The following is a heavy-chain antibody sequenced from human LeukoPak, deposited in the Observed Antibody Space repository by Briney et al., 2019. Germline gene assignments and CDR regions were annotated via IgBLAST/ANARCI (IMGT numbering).Heavy chain of an antibody. D-gene: IGHD5-12*01. Sequence: SETLSLTCTVSGGSISSSSYYWGWIRQPPGKGLEWIGSIYYSGSTYYNPPLKSRVTISVDTSKNQFSLKLSSVTAADTAVYYCARHTRGYSGYFFDYWGQGTLVTVSS. CDR1: GGSISSSSYY. V-gene: IGHV4-39*01. J-gene: IGHJ4*02. CDR3: ARHTRGYSGYFFDY. CDR2: IYYSGST.